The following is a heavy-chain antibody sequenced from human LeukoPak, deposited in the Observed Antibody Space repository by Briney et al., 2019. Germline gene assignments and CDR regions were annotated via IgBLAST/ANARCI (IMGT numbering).Heavy chain of an antibody. CDR1: GFTVSSNY. J-gene: IGHJ4*02. CDR3: ARGANIDY. D-gene: IGHD4/OR15-4a*01. Sequence: GGSLRLSCAASGFTVSSNYMTWVRQAPGKGLEWVSVVYGGDTTYYADSVKGRFTISRDNSKNTLYLQMNSLRSDDTAVYCCARGANIDYWGQGTLVTVSS. CDR2: VYGGDTT. V-gene: IGHV3-53*05.